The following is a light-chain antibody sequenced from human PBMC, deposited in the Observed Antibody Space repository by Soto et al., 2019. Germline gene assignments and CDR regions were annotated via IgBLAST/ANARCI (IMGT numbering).Light chain of an antibody. CDR1: SSNIGNNY. CDR2: DNN. Sequence: QSVLTQPTSVSAAPGQKVTISCSGSSSNIGNNYVSWYQQLPGTAPKLLIYDNNDRPSGIPDRFSGSKSGTSATLGITGLQTGDEADYYCGTWDSSLSAFVFGTGTKLTVL. CDR3: GTWDSSLSAFV. J-gene: IGLJ1*01. V-gene: IGLV1-51*01.